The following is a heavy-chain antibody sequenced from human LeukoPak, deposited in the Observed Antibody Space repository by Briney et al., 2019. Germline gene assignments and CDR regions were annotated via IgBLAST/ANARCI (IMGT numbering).Heavy chain of an antibody. J-gene: IGHJ4*02. D-gene: IGHD3-16*02. CDR2: ISGSGGST. CDR1: GFTFSSYA. CDR3: AKSRPGGIVITFGGVIAPPDY. V-gene: IGHV3-23*01. Sequence: GGSLRLSCAASGFTFSSYAMSWVRQAPGKGLEWVSTISGSGGSTYYADSVKGRFTISRDNSKNTLYLKMNSLRAADTAVFYCAKSRPGGIVITFGGVIAPPDYWGQGTLVTVSS.